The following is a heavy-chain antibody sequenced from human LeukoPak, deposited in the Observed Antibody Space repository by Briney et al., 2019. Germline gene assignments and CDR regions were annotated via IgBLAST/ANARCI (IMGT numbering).Heavy chain of an antibody. V-gene: IGHV4-34*09. CDR3: ARGSAFDGHCAAGACSAAYFDH. J-gene: IGHJ4*01. Sequence: SETLSLTCAVYGDSFNRYFWSWPRQSPGRGLEWIGEVNYRGSTIYSPSVKTRVTVSVDTSKNQISLALKSVTAADTATYFCARGSAFDGHCAAGACSAAYFDHWGPGTPVIVTA. D-gene: IGHD2-2*03. CDR1: GDSFNRYF. CDR2: VNYRGST.